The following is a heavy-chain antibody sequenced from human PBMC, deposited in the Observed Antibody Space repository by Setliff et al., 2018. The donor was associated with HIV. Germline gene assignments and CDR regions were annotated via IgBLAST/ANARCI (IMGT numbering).Heavy chain of an antibody. J-gene: IGHJ5*02. D-gene: IGHD4-4*01. V-gene: IGHV1-69*13. CDR3: ARDEGMTTRRGRFDP. CDR1: GGTFSKDA. CDR2: IIPIFSTT. Sequence: GPSVKVSCKASGGTFSKDAINWVREAPGQGLEWMGGIIPIFSTTTYAQKFQGRVTITADDSTSTVYMELSSLKSEDTAMYYCARDEGMTTRRGRFDPWGQGTLVTVSS.